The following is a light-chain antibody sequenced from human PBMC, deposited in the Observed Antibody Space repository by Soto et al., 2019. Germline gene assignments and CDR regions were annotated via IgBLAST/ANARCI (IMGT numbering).Light chain of an antibody. J-gene: IGLJ2*01. CDR2: DVS. CDR1: SSDVGGYNY. V-gene: IGLV2-14*01. CDR3: SSYTSSSTLDVV. Sequence: QSALTQPASVSGSPGQSITISCTGTSSDVGGYNYVSWYQQHPGKAPKLMIYDVSNQPSGVSNRFSGSKTGNTASLTIPGLQAEDEADYYCSSYTSSSTLDVVFGGGTKLTVL.